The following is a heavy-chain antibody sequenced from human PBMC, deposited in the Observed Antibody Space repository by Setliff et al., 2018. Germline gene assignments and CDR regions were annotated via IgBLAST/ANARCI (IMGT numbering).Heavy chain of an antibody. V-gene: IGHV4-39*01. D-gene: IGHD3-10*01. Sequence: FWGWIRQPPGKGLEWIGSTYYNGDTYYNPSLKSRVTMSVDTSRNQFSLKLSSVTAADTALYYCARHVGIRGRGYNYYYYYMDVWGKGTTVTVSS. CDR3: ARHVGIRGRGYNYYYYYMDV. CDR1: F. J-gene: IGHJ6*03. CDR2: TYYNGDT.